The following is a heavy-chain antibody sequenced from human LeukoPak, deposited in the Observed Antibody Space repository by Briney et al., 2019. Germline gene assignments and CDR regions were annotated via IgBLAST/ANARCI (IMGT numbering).Heavy chain of an antibody. CDR1: GFTFSSYG. CDR3: ARDLEDAGKYYFDY. CDR2: IWYDGSSK. D-gene: IGHD3-3*01. J-gene: IGHJ4*02. V-gene: IGHV3-33*01. Sequence: PGRSLRLSCAASGFTFSSYGMHWVRQAPGKGLEWVAVIWYDGSSKYYADSVKGRFTISRDNSKNTLYLQMNSLRAEDTAVYYCARDLEDAGKYYFDYWGQGTLVTVSS.